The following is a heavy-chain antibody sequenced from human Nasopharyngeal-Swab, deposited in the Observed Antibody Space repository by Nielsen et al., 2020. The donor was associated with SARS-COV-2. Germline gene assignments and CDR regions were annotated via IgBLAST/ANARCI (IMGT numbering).Heavy chain of an antibody. D-gene: IGHD4-17*01. Sequence: SETLSLTCAVSGGSISSGGYSWSWIRQPPGKGLEWIGYIYHSGRTYYNPSLKSRVTISVDRSKNQFSLKLSSVTAADTAVYYCARATVTTWGFDLWGRGTLVTVSS. CDR3: ARATVTTWGFDL. CDR1: GGSISSGGYS. V-gene: IGHV4-30-2*01. J-gene: IGHJ2*01. CDR2: IYHSGRT.